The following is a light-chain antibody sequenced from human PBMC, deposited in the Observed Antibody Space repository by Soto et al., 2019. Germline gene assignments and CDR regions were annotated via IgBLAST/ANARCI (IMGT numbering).Light chain of an antibody. CDR1: QAIRND. J-gene: IGKJ1*01. V-gene: IGKV1-17*01. CDR3: QQYSVYWT. Sequence: DIQMTQSPSSLSASVGDRVTITCRASQAIRNDLGWYQQKPGKAPKRLIYAASSLDSEVPLRFTGSGSGTEFTLTINSLQPDDFATYYCQQYSVYWTFGQGTKVDIK. CDR2: AAS.